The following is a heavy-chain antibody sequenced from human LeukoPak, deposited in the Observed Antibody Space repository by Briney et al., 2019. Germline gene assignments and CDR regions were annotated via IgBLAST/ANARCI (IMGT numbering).Heavy chain of an antibody. CDR2: ISSSSVYI. CDR3: ARAPVGATNDAFDI. D-gene: IGHD1-26*01. CDR1: GFTFNTYT. Sequence: PGGSLRLSCAASGFTFNTYTMNWVRQAPGKGLEWVSSISSSSVYIYYADSVKGRFTISSDNSKNTLYLQMNSLRAEDTAVYYCARAPVGATNDAFDIRGQGTMVTVSS. J-gene: IGHJ3*02. V-gene: IGHV3-21*01.